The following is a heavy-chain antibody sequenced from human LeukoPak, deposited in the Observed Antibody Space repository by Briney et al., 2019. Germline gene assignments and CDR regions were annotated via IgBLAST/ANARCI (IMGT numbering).Heavy chain of an antibody. CDR2: IYHSGST. CDR3: ARDHYGSGSYWWFDP. D-gene: IGHD3-10*01. Sequence: SETLSLTCTVSGGSISSYYWSWIRQPPGKGLEWIGEIYHSGSTNYNPSLKSRVTISVDKSENQFSLKLSSVTAADTAVYYCARDHYGSGSYWWFDPWGQGTLVTVSS. V-gene: IGHV4-59*12. J-gene: IGHJ5*02. CDR1: GGSISSYY.